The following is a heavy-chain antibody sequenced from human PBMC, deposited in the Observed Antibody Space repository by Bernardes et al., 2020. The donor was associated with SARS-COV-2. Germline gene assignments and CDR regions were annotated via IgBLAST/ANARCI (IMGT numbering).Heavy chain of an antibody. V-gene: IGHV4-59*08. Sequence: SETLSLTCTVSGGSISSYYWSWIRQPPGKGLEWIGYIYYSGSTNYNPSLKSRVTISVDTSKNQFSLKLSSVTAADTAVYYCARRDWGFDDAFDIWGQGTMVTVSS. D-gene: IGHD3-16*01. CDR3: ARRDWGFDDAFDI. CDR2: IYYSGST. CDR1: GGSISSYY. J-gene: IGHJ3*02.